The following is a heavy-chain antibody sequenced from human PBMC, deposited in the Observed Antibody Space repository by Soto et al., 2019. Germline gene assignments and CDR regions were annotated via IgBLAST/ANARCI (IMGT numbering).Heavy chain of an antibody. Sequence: QVQLVESGGGVVQPGTSLRLSVLVSGFTLSNTGVHWFRQAPGKGLEWVAMISHDGFVQHYVDSVRGRFTISRDNSKNTLYLQMDSLRPEDTSVYYCAKDWGSSGWFNWFDSWGQGTLVIVSS. J-gene: IGHJ5*01. D-gene: IGHD6-13*01. CDR1: GFTLSNTG. CDR2: ISHDGFVQ. CDR3: AKDWGSSGWFNWFDS. V-gene: IGHV3-30*18.